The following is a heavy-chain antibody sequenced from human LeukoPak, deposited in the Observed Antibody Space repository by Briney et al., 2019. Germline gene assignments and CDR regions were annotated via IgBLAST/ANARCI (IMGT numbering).Heavy chain of an antibody. CDR3: ARYSSSWYGVDWFDP. CDR2: INHSGST. D-gene: IGHD6-13*01. J-gene: IGHJ5*02. CDR1: GGSISSSSYY. Sequence: SETLSLTCTVSGGSISSSSYYWGWIRQPPGKGLEWIGEINHSGSTNYNPSLKSRVTISVDTSKNQFSLKLSSVTAADTAVYYCARYSSSWYGVDWFDPWGQGTLVTVSS. V-gene: IGHV4-39*07.